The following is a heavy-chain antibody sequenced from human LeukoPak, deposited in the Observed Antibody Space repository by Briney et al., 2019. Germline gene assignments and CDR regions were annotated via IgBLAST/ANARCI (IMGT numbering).Heavy chain of an antibody. CDR3: AKDAKWELQHFDY. V-gene: IGHV3-21*01. Sequence: GGSLRLSCAASGFTFGGYTMSWVRQAPGKGLQWVSTITSGGDYMYYADPVKGRFTISRDDSKNSLYLHMNSLRAEDTAVYYCAKDAKWELQHFDYWGQGTLVTVSS. CDR1: GFTFGGYT. CDR2: ITSGGDYM. J-gene: IGHJ4*02. D-gene: IGHD1-26*01.